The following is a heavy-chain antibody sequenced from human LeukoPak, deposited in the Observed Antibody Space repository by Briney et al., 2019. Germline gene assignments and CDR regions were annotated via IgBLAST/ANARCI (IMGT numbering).Heavy chain of an antibody. Sequence: QPGRSLRLSCAASGFTFSSYGMHWVRQAPGKGLEWVALIWYDGSSKKHADSVRGRFTISRDNSKNTLYLQMNSLRAEDTAVYYCARDGSGSGRGYFDYWGQGTLVTVSS. V-gene: IGHV3-33*01. CDR1: GFTFSSYG. D-gene: IGHD3-10*01. CDR3: ARDGSGSGRGYFDY. J-gene: IGHJ4*02. CDR2: IWYDGSSK.